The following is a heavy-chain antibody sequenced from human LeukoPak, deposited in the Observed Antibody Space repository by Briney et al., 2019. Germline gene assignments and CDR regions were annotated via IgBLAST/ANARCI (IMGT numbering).Heavy chain of an antibody. CDR3: ARGASILEYCSGGSCHSLDY. V-gene: IGHV1-3*01. Sequence: ASVKVSCKASGYTFTSYAMHWVRQAPGQRLEWMGWINAGNGNTKYSQKFQGRVTITRDTSASIAYMELSSLRSEDTAVYYCARGASILEYCSGGSCHSLDYWGQGTLVTVSS. CDR1: GYTFTSYA. J-gene: IGHJ4*02. D-gene: IGHD2-15*01. CDR2: INAGNGNT.